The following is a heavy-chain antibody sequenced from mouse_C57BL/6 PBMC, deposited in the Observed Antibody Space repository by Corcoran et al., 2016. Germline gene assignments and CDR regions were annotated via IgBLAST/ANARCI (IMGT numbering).Heavy chain of an antibody. D-gene: IGHD2-1*01. CDR1: GYSFTGYY. CDR2: INPSTGGT. V-gene: IGHV1-42*01. J-gene: IGHJ3*01. CDR3: ARGDGNYDDWFAY. Sequence: EVQLQQSGPELVKPGASVKISCKASGYSFTGYYMNWVKQSPEKSLEWIGEINPSTGGTTYNQKFKAKATLTVDKSSSTAYMQLKSLTSEDSAVYYCARGDGNYDDWFAYWGQGTLVTVSA.